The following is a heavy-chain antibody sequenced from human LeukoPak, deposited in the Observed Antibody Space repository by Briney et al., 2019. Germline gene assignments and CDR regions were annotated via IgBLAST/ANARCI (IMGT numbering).Heavy chain of an antibody. Sequence: PTGGSLRLSCAASGFTFNNYGLSWVRQAPGKGLEWVSAISGSGVTTYYADSVKGRFTISRDNSKNTLYLQMNSLRAEDTAVYYCAKDSAKKYDDYWGQGTLVTVSS. D-gene: IGHD2/OR15-2a*01. CDR1: GFTFNNYG. V-gene: IGHV3-23*01. CDR3: AKDSAKKYDDY. CDR2: ISGSGVTT. J-gene: IGHJ4*02.